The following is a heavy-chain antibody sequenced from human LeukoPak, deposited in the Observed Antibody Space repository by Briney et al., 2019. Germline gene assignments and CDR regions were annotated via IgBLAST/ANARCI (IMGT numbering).Heavy chain of an antibody. J-gene: IGHJ4*02. CDR3: ARGSGYSYGPDY. CDR2: IYYSGST. D-gene: IGHD5-18*01. CDR1: GGSISSYY. Sequence: PSETLSLTRTVSGGSISSYYWSWIRQPPGKGLEWIGYIYYSGSTNYNPSLKSRVTISVDTSKNQFSLKLSSVTAADTAVYYCARGSGYSYGPDYWGQGTLVTVSS. V-gene: IGHV4-59*01.